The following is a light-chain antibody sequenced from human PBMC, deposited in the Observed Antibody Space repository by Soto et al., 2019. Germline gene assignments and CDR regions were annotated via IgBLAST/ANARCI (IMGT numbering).Light chain of an antibody. V-gene: IGLV1-51*01. CDR3: GTWDSSLSAGV. J-gene: IGLJ1*01. CDR2: DNN. Sequence: QSVLTQPPSISATPGQKVTISCSGSSSNIENNYVSWYQQIPGTAPKLLIYDNNERPSGIPDRFSGSKSGTSATLGITGLQTGDEADYYCGTWDSSLSAGVFGTGTKVTV. CDR1: SSNIENNY.